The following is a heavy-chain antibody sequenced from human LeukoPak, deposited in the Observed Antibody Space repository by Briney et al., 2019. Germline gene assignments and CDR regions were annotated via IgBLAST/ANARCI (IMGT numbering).Heavy chain of an antibody. V-gene: IGHV3-49*04. CDR2: IRSNAYGATT. CDR1: GFNFDNSG. Sequence: QAGGSLRLSCAVSGFNFDNSGVIWVRQAPVKGLEWIGLIRSNAYGATTEYAASVKGRFTISRDESRSIAYLQMNSLKIEDTAVYYCTRGRPYYYGKTMPSTWHYYYMDVWGTGTTVTVSS. CDR3: TRGRPYYYGKTMPSTWHYYYMDV. D-gene: IGHD3-10*01. J-gene: IGHJ6*03.